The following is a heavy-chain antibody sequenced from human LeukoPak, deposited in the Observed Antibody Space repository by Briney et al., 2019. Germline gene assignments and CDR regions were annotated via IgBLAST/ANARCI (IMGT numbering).Heavy chain of an antibody. CDR1: GYTFTSCS. V-gene: IGHV1-18*04. CDR3: ARDGTSTDDY. J-gene: IGHJ4*02. Sequence: ASVKVSCKASGYTFTSCSISWGRQAPGQGLEWMGWISAYNGNTNYAQKLQGRVTMTTDTSTRTANLELRILRYNATAVHCSARDGTSTDDYWGQGTLVTVSS. D-gene: IGHD2-2*01. CDR2: ISAYNGNT.